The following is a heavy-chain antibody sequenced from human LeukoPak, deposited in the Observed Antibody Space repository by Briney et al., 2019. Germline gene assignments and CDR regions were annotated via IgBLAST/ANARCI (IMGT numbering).Heavy chain of an antibody. V-gene: IGHV1-69*06. J-gene: IGHJ6*04. Sequence: SVKVSCKASGGTFSSYAISWVRQAPGQGLEWMGGIIPIFGTANYAQKFQGRVTITADKSMSTAYMELSSLRSEDTAVYYCARAPRVRGVIHYYYGMDVWGKGTTVTVSS. CDR2: IIPIFGTA. CDR1: GGTFSSYA. D-gene: IGHD3-10*01. CDR3: ARAPRVRGVIHYYYGMDV.